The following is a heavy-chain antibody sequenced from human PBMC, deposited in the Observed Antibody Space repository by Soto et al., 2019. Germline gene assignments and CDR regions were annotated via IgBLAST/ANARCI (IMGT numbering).Heavy chain of an antibody. CDR3: ASQYSSGWYYFDY. J-gene: IGHJ4*02. V-gene: IGHV4-39*01. CDR1: GGSISSSSYY. CDR2: IIYSGST. Sequence: PSETLSLTCTVSGGSISSSSYYWGWIRQPPGKGLEWIGSIIYSGSTYYNPSLKSRVTISVDTSKNQFSLKLSSVTAADTAVYYCASQYSSGWYYFDYWGQGTLVTVSS. D-gene: IGHD6-19*01.